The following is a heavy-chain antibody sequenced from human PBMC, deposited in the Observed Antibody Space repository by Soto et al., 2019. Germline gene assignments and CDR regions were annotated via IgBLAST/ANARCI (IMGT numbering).Heavy chain of an antibody. Sequence: GGSLRLSCAASGFTFSSYGMHWVRQAPGKGLEWVAVISYDGSNKYYADSVKGRFTISRDNSKNTLYLQMNSLRAEDTAVYYCAKVPINNYYYYGMDVWGQGTTVTVSS. J-gene: IGHJ6*02. V-gene: IGHV3-30*18. D-gene: IGHD2-2*01. CDR3: AKVPINNYYYYGMDV. CDR1: GFTFSSYG. CDR2: ISYDGSNK.